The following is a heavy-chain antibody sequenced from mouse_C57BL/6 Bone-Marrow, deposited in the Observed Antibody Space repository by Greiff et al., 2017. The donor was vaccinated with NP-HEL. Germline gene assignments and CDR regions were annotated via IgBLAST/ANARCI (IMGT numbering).Heavy chain of an antibody. J-gene: IGHJ2*01. CDR2: INPSNGGT. Sequence: VQLQQPGTELVKPGASVKLSCKASGYTFTSYWMHWVKQRPGQGLEWIGNINPSNGGTNYNEKFKSKATLTVDKSSSTAYMQLSSLTSEDSAVYYCARILITTVVAYYFDYWGQGTTLTVSS. D-gene: IGHD1-1*01. V-gene: IGHV1-53*01. CDR3: ARILITTVVAYYFDY. CDR1: GYTFTSYW.